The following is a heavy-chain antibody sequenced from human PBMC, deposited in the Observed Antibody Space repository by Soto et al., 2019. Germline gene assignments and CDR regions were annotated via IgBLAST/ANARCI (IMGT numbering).Heavy chain of an antibody. D-gene: IGHD2-2*01. CDR1: GGTFSSYA. J-gene: IGHJ6*02. Sequence: QVQLVQSGAEVKKPGSSVKVSCKASGGTFSSYAISWVRQAPGQGLEWMGGIIPNSGTANYAQKFQGRVTITADEYTSTAYMELSSLRSEDTAVYYCARSQGSSTSLEIYYYYYYGMDVWGQGTTVTVSS. V-gene: IGHV1-69*01. CDR3: ARSQGSSTSLEIYYYYYYGMDV. CDR2: IIPNSGTA.